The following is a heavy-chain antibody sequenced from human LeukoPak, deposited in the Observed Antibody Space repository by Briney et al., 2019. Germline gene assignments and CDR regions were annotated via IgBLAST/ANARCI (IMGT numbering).Heavy chain of an antibody. CDR1: GGSISSSSYY. CDR3: ARDRPKREKPTGYCSSTSCYAPFDY. V-gene: IGHV4-39*07. CDR2: IYYSGST. Sequence: PSETLSLTCTVSGGSISSSSYYWGWIRQPPGKGLEWIGSIYYSGSTYYNPSLKSRVTISVDTSKNQFSLKLSSVTAADTAVYYCARDRPKREKPTGYCSSTSCYAPFDYWGQGTLVTVSS. D-gene: IGHD2-2*01. J-gene: IGHJ4*02.